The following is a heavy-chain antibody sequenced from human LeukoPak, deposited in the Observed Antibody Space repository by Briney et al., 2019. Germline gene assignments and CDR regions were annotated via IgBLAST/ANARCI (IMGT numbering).Heavy chain of an antibody. V-gene: IGHV3-7*01. J-gene: IGHJ4*02. Sequence: GGSLRLSCAASGFTFSNSWMSWVRQAPGKGLEWVANIKQDGSEKYYVDSVKGRFTISRDNAKNSLYLQMNSLRAEDTAVYYCVRAPYRDYYFDYWGQGTLVTVSS. CDR2: IKQDGSEK. D-gene: IGHD4-17*01. CDR3: VRAPYRDYYFDY. CDR1: GFTFSNSW.